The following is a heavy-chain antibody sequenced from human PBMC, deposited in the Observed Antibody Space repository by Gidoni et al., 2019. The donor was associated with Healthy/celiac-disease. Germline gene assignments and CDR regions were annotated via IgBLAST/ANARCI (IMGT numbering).Heavy chain of an antibody. D-gene: IGHD3-3*01. J-gene: IGHJ6*02. CDR2: INSDGSST. V-gene: IGHV3-74*01. CDR3: ARSRRSIFGVVSYGMDV. CDR1: GFPFSSYW. Sequence: EVQLVESGGGLVQPGGSLRLSCAASGFPFSSYWMHWVRQAPGKGLVWVSRINSDGSSTSDADSGKGRFTISRDNAKNTLYRQRNSLRAEDTAVYYCARSRRSIFGVVSYGMDVWGQGTTVTVSS.